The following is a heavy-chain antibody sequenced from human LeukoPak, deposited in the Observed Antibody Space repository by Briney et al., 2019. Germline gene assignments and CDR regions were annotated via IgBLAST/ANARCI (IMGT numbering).Heavy chain of an antibody. D-gene: IGHD2-21*02. CDR2: ISAYNGNT. Sequence: GASVKVSCKASGYTFTSYGISWVRQAPGQGLEWMGWISAYNGNTNYAQKLQGRVTMTTDTSTSTAYMELRSLRSDDTAVYYCARVNVVSVVVTASRANWLDPWGQGTLVTVSS. V-gene: IGHV1-18*01. CDR3: ARVNVVSVVVTASRANWLDP. J-gene: IGHJ5*02. CDR1: GYTFTSYG.